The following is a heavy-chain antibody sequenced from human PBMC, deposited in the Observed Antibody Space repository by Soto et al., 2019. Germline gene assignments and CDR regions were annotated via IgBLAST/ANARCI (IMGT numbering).Heavy chain of an antibody. CDR1: GYSFTNNE. CDR2: ITTANGHT. D-gene: IGHD3-10*01. CDR3: EREVRGSIFASRPRGMDV. V-gene: IGHV1-18*01. Sequence: QVQLVQSGPEVKKPGASVKVSCKASGYSFTNNEITWVRQAPGQGLEWMGSITTANGHTNYAQGLQGRVTMTTATTKSIPYMMLRSRRSDDTAVYYCEREVRGSIFASRPRGMDVWGQGTTDTVSS. J-gene: IGHJ6*02.